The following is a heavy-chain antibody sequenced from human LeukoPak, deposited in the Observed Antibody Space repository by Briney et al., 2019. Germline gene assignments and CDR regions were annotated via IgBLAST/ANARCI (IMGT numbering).Heavy chain of an antibody. CDR3: ARDHGIAVAGIWGY. D-gene: IGHD6-19*01. CDR2: ISAYNGNT. J-gene: IGHJ4*02. V-gene: IGHV1-18*01. CDR1: GYTFTYYG. Sequence: GASVKVSCTASGYTFTYYGISWVRQAPGEGLEWMGWISAYNGNTNYAEEIQGRVTMTTDTSTSTAHMELRSLRSDDTAVYYCARDHGIAVAGIWGYWGLGTLVTVSS.